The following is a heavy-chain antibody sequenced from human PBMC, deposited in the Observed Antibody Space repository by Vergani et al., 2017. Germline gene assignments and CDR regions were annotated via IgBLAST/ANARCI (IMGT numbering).Heavy chain of an antibody. CDR1: GFTFSAYG. J-gene: IGHJ4*02. V-gene: IGHV3-48*01. CDR2: ISSRSKII. Sequence: EVQLVESGGGLVKPGGSLRLSCAASGFTFSAYGMNWVRQAPGKGLEWISYISSRSKIIYYADTVKGRFTISRDNARGSLSLQMNRLRGEDTAVYYCARDPLHENLNDLRVRRGFDFWGQGTQVRDSS. CDR3: ARDPLHENLNDLRVRRGFDF. D-gene: IGHD1-1*01.